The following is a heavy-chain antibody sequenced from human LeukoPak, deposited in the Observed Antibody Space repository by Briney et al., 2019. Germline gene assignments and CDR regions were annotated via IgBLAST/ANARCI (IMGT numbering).Heavy chain of an antibody. CDR3: ARESDGSSRSNYYYGMDV. CDR2: IYYSGST. Sequence: SETLSLTCTVSGGSISSYYWSWIRQPPGKGLEWIGYIYYSGSTNYNPSLKSRVTISVDTSKNQFSLKLSSVTAADTAVYYCARESDGSSRSNYYYGMDVWGQGTTVTVSS. D-gene: IGHD6-13*01. CDR1: GGSISSYY. J-gene: IGHJ6*02. V-gene: IGHV4-59*08.